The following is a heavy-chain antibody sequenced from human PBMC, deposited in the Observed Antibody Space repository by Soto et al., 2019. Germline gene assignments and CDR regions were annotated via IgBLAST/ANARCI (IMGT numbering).Heavy chain of an antibody. V-gene: IGHV3-9*01. Sequence: PGGSLRLSCAACGFTFDDYAMHWVRQAPGKGLEWVSGISWNSGSIGYADSVKGRFTISRDNAKNSLYLQMNSLRAEDTALYYCAKASSWYPEGGHFDYWGQGTLVTVSS. CDR2: ISWNSGSI. J-gene: IGHJ4*02. D-gene: IGHD6-13*01. CDR1: GFTFDDYA. CDR3: AKASSWYPEGGHFDY.